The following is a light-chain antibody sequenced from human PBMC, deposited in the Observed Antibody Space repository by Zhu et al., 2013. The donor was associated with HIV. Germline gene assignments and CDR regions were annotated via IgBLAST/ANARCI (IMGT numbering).Light chain of an antibody. V-gene: IGLV1-44*01. CDR2: NNN. Sequence: QSVLTQPPSASGTPGQRVTISCSGGSANIGRNTVNWYQQFPGTAPKLLIYNNNQRPSGVPDRFSGSKSGTSASLAISGLQSEDEADYHCCSYTNTYSLVFGGGTKVTVL. CDR3: CSYTNTYSLV. CDR1: SANIGRNT. J-gene: IGLJ2*01.